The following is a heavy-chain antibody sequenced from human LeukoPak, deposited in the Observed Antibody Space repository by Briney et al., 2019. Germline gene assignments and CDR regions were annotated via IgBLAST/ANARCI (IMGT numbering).Heavy chain of an antibody. V-gene: IGHV4-4*02. CDR1: GGSITQTNY. CDR2: VNLQGST. CDR3: ARGPGTWYYY. J-gene: IGHJ4*02. D-gene: IGHD6-13*01. Sequence: SETLSLTCGVSGGSITQTNYWTWVRQPPGKGLEWIGEVNLQGSTNYNPSLMGRVAISVDKSENHVSLQLTSVTAADTALYYCARGPGTWYYYWGQGTLVTVSS.